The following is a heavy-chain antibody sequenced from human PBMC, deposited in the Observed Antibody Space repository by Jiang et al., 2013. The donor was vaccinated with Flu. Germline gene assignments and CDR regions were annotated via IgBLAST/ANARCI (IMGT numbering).Heavy chain of an antibody. D-gene: IGHD2-15*01. J-gene: IGHJ4*02. Sequence: GAEVKKPGESLKISCKGSGYSFTTYWIGWVRQRPGKGLEWMGIIYPGDSDTRYSPSFQGQVTISADKSTSTAYLQWSSLKASDTAMYYCASSSDCSGGSCYSSYFDYWGQGTLVTVFS. V-gene: IGHV5-51*01. CDR2: IYPGDSDT. CDR3: ASSSDCSGGSCYSSYFDY. CDR1: GYSFTTYW.